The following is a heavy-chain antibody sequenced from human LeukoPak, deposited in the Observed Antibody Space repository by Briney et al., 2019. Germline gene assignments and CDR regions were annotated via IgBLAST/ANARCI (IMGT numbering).Heavy chain of an antibody. V-gene: IGHV3-23*01. Sequence: GGSLRLSRVASGFTFRGYAMSWVRQAPGKGLEWVSGISGNGGTTYYADSVKGWFISRDNSKNTLYLQLNNVRAEDTAIYYCAKELAVADMFDYWGQGTLVSVSS. CDR2: ISGNGGTT. CDR3: AKELAVADMFDY. D-gene: IGHD6-19*01. J-gene: IGHJ4*02. CDR1: GFTFRGYA.